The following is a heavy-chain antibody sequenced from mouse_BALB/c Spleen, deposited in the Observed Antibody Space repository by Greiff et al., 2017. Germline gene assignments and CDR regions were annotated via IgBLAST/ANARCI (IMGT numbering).Heavy chain of an antibody. Sequence: EVQVVESGGGLVQPGGSLKLSCAASGFTFSSYGMSWVRQTPDKRLELVATINSNGGSTYYPDSVKGRFTISRDNAKNTLYLQMSSLKSEDTAMYYCAREGLPFYAMDYWGQGTSVTVSS. CDR1: GFTFSSYG. CDR2: INSNGGST. J-gene: IGHJ4*01. V-gene: IGHV5-6-3*01. CDR3: AREGLPFYAMDY. D-gene: IGHD2-4*01.